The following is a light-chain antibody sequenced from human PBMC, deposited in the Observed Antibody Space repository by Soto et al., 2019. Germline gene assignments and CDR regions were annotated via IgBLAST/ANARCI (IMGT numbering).Light chain of an antibody. CDR2: GAS. Sequence: VLTQSPGTLSLSPGERATLSCRASQSIDSNYLSWYQQKPGQAPRLIISGASTRATGTPARFSGSGSGTDFTLTISSLQPEDFAVYYCQQDYNLPFTFGQGTRLEIK. CDR3: QQDYNLPFT. CDR1: QSIDSNY. V-gene: IGKV3D-7*01. J-gene: IGKJ5*01.